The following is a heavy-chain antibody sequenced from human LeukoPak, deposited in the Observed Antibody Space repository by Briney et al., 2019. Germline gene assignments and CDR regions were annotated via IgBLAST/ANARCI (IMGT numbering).Heavy chain of an antibody. CDR1: GGSYSGYY. J-gene: IGHJ1*01. D-gene: IGHD2-2*02. CDR2: IYYSGST. V-gene: IGHV4-59*01. Sequence: SETLPLTCAVYGGSYSGYYWSWIRQPPGKGLEWIGYIYYSGSTNYNPSLKSRVTISVDTSKNQFSLKLSSVTAADTAVYYCARVLYNGGYIQYWGQGTLVTVSS. CDR3: ARVLYNGGYIQY.